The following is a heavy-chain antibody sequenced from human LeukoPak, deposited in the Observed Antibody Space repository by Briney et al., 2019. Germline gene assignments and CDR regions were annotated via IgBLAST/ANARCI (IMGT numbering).Heavy chain of an antibody. CDR3: ASVRTDGAGDYYYYMGV. CDR2: TYHTGST. Sequence: SETLSLTCAVSGGSISSNHWWSWVRQPPGKGLEWIGKTYHTGSTNYNPSLKSRVTISVDTSKNQFSLKLSSVTAADTAVYYCASVRTDGAGDYYYYMGVWGKGTTVTVSS. CDR1: GGSISSNHW. D-gene: IGHD1-26*01. V-gene: IGHV4-4*02. J-gene: IGHJ6*03.